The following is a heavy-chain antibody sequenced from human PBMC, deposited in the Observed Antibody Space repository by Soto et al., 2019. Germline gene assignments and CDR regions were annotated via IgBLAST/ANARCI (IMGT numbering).Heavy chain of an antibody. CDR3: ARLATRYYFDY. CDR1: GGSVSSGSYY. V-gene: IGHV4-61*01. D-gene: IGHD1-1*01. CDR2: IYYSGST. J-gene: IGHJ4*02. Sequence: PSETLSLTCTVSGGSVSSGSYYWSWIRQPPGKGLEWIGYIYYSGSTNYKTSLKSRVTISVDTSKNQFSLKMSSVTAADTAVYNCARLATRYYFDYWGQGTLVTVSS.